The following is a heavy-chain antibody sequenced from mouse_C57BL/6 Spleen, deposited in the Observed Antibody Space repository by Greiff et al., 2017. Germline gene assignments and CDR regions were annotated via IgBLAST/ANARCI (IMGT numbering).Heavy chain of an antibody. J-gene: IGHJ2*01. CDR2: IRDGGSYT. D-gene: IGHD2-5*01. CDR1: GFTFSSYA. Sequence: EVQRVQSGGGLVKPGGSLKLSCAASGFTFSSYAMSWVRQTPEKRLEWVATIRDGGSYTYYPDNVKGRFTISRDNAKNKLYLQKSHLKSEEPAMYYGAREEDLLRDYSNLFDYWGQGTTLTGSS. V-gene: IGHV5-4*01. CDR3: AREEDLLRDYSNLFDY.